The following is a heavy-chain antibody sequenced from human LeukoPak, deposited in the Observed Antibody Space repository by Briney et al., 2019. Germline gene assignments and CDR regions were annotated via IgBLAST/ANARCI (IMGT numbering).Heavy chain of an antibody. CDR2: IYYSGST. J-gene: IGHJ4*02. V-gene: IGHV4-61*01. D-gene: IGHD3-22*01. CDR3: ARANYYDSSGYYYGGVGDLGY. CDR1: GGSVSSGSYY. Sequence: SETLSLTCTVSGGSVSSGSYYWSWIRQPPGKGLEWIVYIYYSGSTNYNPSLKSRVTISVDTSKNQFSLKLSSVTAADTAVYYCARANYYDSSGYYYGGVGDLGYWGQGTLVTVSS.